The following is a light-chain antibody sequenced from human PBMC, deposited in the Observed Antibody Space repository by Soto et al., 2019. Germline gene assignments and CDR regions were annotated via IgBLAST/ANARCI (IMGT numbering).Light chain of an antibody. Sequence: EIVMTQFPATLSKSPGESATFSCRASQSIGTKLAWYQQRPGQAPRLLMYGASTGATGIPARFSGSGSGTEFTLTIGSLQSEDFAVYYCQQYYDWPITFGQGTRLEIK. CDR2: GAS. CDR1: QSIGTK. V-gene: IGKV3-15*01. J-gene: IGKJ5*01. CDR3: QQYYDWPIT.